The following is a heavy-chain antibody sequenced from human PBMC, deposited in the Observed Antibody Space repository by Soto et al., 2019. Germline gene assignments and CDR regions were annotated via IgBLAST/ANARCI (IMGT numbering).Heavy chain of an antibody. V-gene: IGHV3-30*18. CDR1: GFAFSSYG. Sequence: QVQLVESGGGVVQPGRSLRLSCAASGFAFSSYGMHWVRQAPGKGLEWVAVISHDGNDKNYADSVKGRFTISRDNSKNTVYQQMNSLRAEDTAVYSCAKGSSGYYYPHLDYWGQGTLVTVSS. CDR3: AKGSSGYYYPHLDY. D-gene: IGHD3-22*01. CDR2: ISHDGNDK. J-gene: IGHJ4*02.